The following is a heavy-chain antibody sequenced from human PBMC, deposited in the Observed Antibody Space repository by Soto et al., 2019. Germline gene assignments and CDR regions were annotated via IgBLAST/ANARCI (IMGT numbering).Heavy chain of an antibody. D-gene: IGHD3-22*01. CDR1: GFTFDDYA. CDR2: ISWNGGNI. CDR3: AKGGYDSSAYYYASFDY. J-gene: IGHJ4*02. Sequence: EVQLVESGGGLVQPGRSLRLSCAASGFTFDDYAMHWVRQAPGKGLEWVSGISWNGGNIGYADSVKGRFTISRDNAKNSLYLKMNSLRAEDTALYYCAKGGYDSSAYYYASFDYWGQGTLVTVSS. V-gene: IGHV3-9*01.